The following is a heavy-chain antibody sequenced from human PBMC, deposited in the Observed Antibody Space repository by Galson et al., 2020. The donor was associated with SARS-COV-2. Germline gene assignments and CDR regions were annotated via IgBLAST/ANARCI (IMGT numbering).Heavy chain of an antibody. Sequence: ASETLSLTCNVSGRSISGSGYYWVWIRQPPGKGLEWIGSIYYTGNTYYNPSHRSRVTISVDSSKNQFSLKLRSVTAADTAVYYCARHSGYDSIKAFQYWGQGALVTVSS. CDR2: IYYTGNT. CDR3: ARHSGYDSIKAFQY. J-gene: IGHJ4*02. CDR1: GRSISGSGYY. V-gene: IGHV4-39*01. D-gene: IGHD5-12*01.